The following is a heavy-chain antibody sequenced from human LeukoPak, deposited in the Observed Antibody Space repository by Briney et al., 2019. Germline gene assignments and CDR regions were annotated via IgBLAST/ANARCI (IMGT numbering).Heavy chain of an antibody. CDR2: IYSGGST. D-gene: IGHD2-2*01. J-gene: IGHJ4*02. V-gene: IGHV3-53*01. CDR3: AKAALRYQPLSSLDY. CDR1: GFTVSSNY. Sequence: GGSLRLSCAASGFTVSSNYMSWVRQAPGKGLEWVSVIYSGGSTYYADSVKSRFTISRDNSKNTLYLQMNSLRAEDTAIYYCAKAALRYQPLSSLDYWGQGTLVTVSS.